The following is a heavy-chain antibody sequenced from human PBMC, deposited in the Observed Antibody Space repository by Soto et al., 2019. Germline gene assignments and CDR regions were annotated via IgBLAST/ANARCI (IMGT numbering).Heavy chain of an antibody. J-gene: IGHJ5*01. V-gene: IGHV3-23*01. CDR1: GLSFSTFE. Sequence: EVQLLESGGGLVQPGGSLRLSCAASGLSFSTFEMSWVRQAPGRGLEWVSFISDDGSRTYSADAVKGRFTISRDNSKHTLYLQMNSLTAEDTAVYACVKGGWLDFWGQGTLVTVSS. D-gene: IGHD3-16*01. CDR2: ISDDGSRT. CDR3: VKGGWLDF.